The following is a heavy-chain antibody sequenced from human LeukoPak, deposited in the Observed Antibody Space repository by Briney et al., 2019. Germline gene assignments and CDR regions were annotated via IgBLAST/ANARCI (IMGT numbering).Heavy chain of an antibody. V-gene: IGHV6-1*01. J-gene: IGHJ4*02. CDR1: GDSVSSNSAA. CDR3: ARSGYSSGWYIY. CDR2: TYYRSKWYN. Sequence: SQTLSLTCAISGDSVSSNSAAWNWIRQSPSRGLEWLGRTYYRSKWYNDYAVSVKSRITINPDTSKNQFSLKLSSVTAADTAVYYCARSGYSSGWYIYWGQGTLVTVSS. D-gene: IGHD6-19*01.